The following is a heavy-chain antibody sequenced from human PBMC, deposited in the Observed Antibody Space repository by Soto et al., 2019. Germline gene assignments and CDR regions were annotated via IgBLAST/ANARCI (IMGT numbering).Heavy chain of an antibody. V-gene: IGHV4-39*01. J-gene: IGHJ6*02. D-gene: IGHD3-3*01. CDR3: ARHGDQNDDFWSGYYRYYGMDV. Sequence: PSETLSLTXTVSGGSISSSSYYWGWIRQPPGKGLEWIGSIYYSGSTYYNPSLKSRVTISVDTSKNQFSLKLSSVTAADTAVYYCARHGDQNDDFWSGYYRYYGMDVWGQGTTVTVSS. CDR1: GGSISSSSYY. CDR2: IYYSGST.